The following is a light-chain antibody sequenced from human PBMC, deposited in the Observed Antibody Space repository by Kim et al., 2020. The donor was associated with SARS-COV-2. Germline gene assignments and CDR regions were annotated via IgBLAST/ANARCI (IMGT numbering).Light chain of an antibody. CDR3: SSYTGSNNLV. V-gene: IGLV2-8*01. CDR2: EVS. J-gene: IGLJ3*02. Sequence: QSVTIPCTGTSSDVGGYSYVSWYQQHPGNAPKLMLYEVSKRPSGVPDRFSGSKSGNTASLTVSGLQAEDEADYYCSSYTGSNNLVFGGGTQLTVL. CDR1: SSDVGGYSY.